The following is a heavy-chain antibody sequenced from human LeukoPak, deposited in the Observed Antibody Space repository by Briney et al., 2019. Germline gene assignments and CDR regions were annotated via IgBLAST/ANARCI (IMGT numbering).Heavy chain of an antibody. CDR2: VGGSGGST. Sequence: PGGSLRLSCAASGLTVSSNNMIWVRQAPGKGLEWVSAVGGSGGSTNYADSVEGRFTISRDNSKITLYLQMNSLRAEDTAVYYCAKVRFGDLSPFDYWGQGTLVTVSS. CDR1: GLTVSSNN. J-gene: IGHJ4*02. CDR3: AKVRFGDLSPFDY. D-gene: IGHD3-10*01. V-gene: IGHV3-23*01.